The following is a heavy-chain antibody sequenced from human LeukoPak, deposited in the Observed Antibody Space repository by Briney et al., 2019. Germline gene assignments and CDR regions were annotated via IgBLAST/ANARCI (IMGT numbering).Heavy chain of an antibody. J-gene: IGHJ4*02. Sequence: GGSLRLSCAASGFTVSSNYMSWVRQAPGKGLEWVSVIYSGGNTYYADSVKGRFTISRDNSKNTLYLQMNSLRAEDTAVYYCARVAYGGLFDYWGQGTLVTVSS. CDR1: GFTVSSNY. CDR3: ARVAYGGLFDY. CDR2: IYSGGNT. D-gene: IGHD4-23*01. V-gene: IGHV3-53*01.